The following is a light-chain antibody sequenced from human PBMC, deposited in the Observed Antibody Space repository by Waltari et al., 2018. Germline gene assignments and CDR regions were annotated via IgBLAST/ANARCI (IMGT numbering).Light chain of an antibody. CDR1: QSIGTS. Sequence: ETVVTQSPATLSVSPGERATLSCRTSQSIGTSFAWYQQKPGQAPRLLIYGASTRATGIPARFSGSGSVTEFTLTISSLQSEDFAIYFCQQYNNWPPGTFGQGTKVEI. CDR3: QQYNNWPPGT. J-gene: IGKJ1*01. CDR2: GAS. V-gene: IGKV3-15*01.